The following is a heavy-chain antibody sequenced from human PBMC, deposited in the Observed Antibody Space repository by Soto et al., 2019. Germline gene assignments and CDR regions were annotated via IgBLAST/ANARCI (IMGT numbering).Heavy chain of an antibody. D-gene: IGHD3-10*01. J-gene: IGHJ3*02. Sequence: PWWSLRLSCSASVFTFSTYWMTWFRQAPGKGLEWVANINQYGSEKYYVDSVKGRFTISGDNAKNSLYLQMNSLRAEDTAVYYCARGSYYGSGSLIAFDIWGQGTMVTVSS. CDR1: VFTFSTYW. V-gene: IGHV3-7*01. CDR3: ARGSYYGSGSLIAFDI. CDR2: INQYGSEK.